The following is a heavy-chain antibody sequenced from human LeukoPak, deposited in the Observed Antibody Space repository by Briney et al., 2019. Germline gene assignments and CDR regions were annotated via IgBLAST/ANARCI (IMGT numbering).Heavy chain of an antibody. CDR3: ARAMRYSTSYSWFDP. J-gene: IGHJ5*02. CDR1: GFTFSSYW. CDR2: IKLDGSDK. Sequence: PGGSLRLSCAVSGFTFSSYWMSWVRQAPGKGLEWVANIKLDGSDKYYVDSVKGRFTISRDNAKNSLYLQMNSLGAEDTAVYYCARAMRYSTSYSWFDPWGQGTLVTVSS. D-gene: IGHD6-6*01. V-gene: IGHV3-7*01.